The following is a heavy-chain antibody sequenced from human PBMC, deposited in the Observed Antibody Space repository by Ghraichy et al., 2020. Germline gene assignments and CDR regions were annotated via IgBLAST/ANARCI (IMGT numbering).Heavy chain of an antibody. Sequence: GGSLRLSCAASGFTFSTYSMNWVRQAPGKGLEWVSIISGSSSSIFYADSVKGRFTISRDSAKKSLYLQMNSLRDEDTAVYYCARGCSYTGCNTRNFDYWGQGTLVTVSS. J-gene: IGHJ4*02. CDR2: ISGSSSSI. V-gene: IGHV3-21*01. D-gene: IGHD2-2*02. CDR3: ARGCSYTGCNTRNFDY. CDR1: GFTFSTYS.